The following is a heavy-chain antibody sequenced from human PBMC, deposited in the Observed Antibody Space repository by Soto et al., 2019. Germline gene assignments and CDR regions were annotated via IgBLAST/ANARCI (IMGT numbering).Heavy chain of an antibody. D-gene: IGHD6-6*01. V-gene: IGHV4-59*01. CDR3: ARITASIAARPHYYYGMDV. CDR1: GGSISIYY. Sequence: KPSETLSLTCTVSGGSISIYYWSWIRQPPGKGLEWIGYIYYSGSTNYNPSLKSRVTISVDTSKNQFSLKLSSVTAADTAVYYCARITASIAARPHYYYGMDVWGQGTTVTISS. J-gene: IGHJ6*02. CDR2: IYYSGST.